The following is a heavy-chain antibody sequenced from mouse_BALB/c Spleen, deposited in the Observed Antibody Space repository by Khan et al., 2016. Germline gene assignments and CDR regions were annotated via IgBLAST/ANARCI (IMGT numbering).Heavy chain of an antibody. D-gene: IGHD1-1*01. Sequence: QIQLVQSGPELKKPGKTVKISCKASGYTFTNYGMNWVKQAPGKGLKWMGWINTYSGESTYADDFKGRFAFSLETSDNTAYLQINNLKNEDTATYCCARYRDYYGSSRYFDFWGAGTTVTVSS. V-gene: IGHV9-3-1*01. CDR2: INTYSGES. CDR3: ARYRDYYGSSRYFDF. CDR1: GYTFTNYG. J-gene: IGHJ1*01.